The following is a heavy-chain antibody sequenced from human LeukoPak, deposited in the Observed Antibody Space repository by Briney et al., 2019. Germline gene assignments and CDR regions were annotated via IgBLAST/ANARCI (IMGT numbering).Heavy chain of an antibody. D-gene: IGHD6-19*01. Sequence: SETLSLTCAVYGGSFGGYYWSWIRQPPGKGLEWIGEINHSGSTNYNPSLKSRVTISVDTSKNQFSLKLSSVTAAGTAVYYCARGGSSGLNYWGQGTLVTVSS. CDR3: ARGGSSGLNY. J-gene: IGHJ4*02. CDR2: INHSGST. V-gene: IGHV4-34*01. CDR1: GGSFGGYY.